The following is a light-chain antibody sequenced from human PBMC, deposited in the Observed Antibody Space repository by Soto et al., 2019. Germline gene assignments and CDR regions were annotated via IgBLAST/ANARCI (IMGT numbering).Light chain of an antibody. J-gene: IGKJ1*01. V-gene: IGKV3-20*01. CDR3: QHYGTSRRT. CDR1: QSISSTY. CDR2: AAS. Sequence: EIVLTQSPDTLSLSPGERATLSCRTSQSISSTYLAWYQQKPGQAPRLLLYAASARATGIPARFTGSGSGTDFTLTISRLEPEDFAVYYCQHYGTSRRTFGQGTKVEI.